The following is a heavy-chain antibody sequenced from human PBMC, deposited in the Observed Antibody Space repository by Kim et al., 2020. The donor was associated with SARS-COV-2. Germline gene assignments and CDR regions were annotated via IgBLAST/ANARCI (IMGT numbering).Heavy chain of an antibody. CDR3: ARDHQYSIDY. D-gene: IGHD5-12*01. J-gene: IGHJ4*02. Sequence: SQTLSLTCVISGDRVSSDSAAWNSLRQSPSRGLEWLGRTYYRSKWYYDYADSVKSRITINPDTSKNQFSLQLKSVTPEDTAMYYCARDHQYSIDYWGQGTLVTVSS. CDR1: GDRVSSDSAA. CDR2: TYYRSKWYY. V-gene: IGHV6-1*01.